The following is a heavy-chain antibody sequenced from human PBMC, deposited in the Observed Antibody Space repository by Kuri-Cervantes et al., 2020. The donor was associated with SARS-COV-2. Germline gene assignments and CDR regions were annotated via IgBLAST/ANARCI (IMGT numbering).Heavy chain of an antibody. D-gene: IGHD3-3*01. CDR3: ARVNLNYDFWSGYLH. V-gene: IGHV3-53*05. CDR2: IYSGGST. J-gene: IGHJ1*01. CDR1: GFTVSSNY. Sequence: GGSLRLSCAASGFTVSSNYMSWVRQAPGKGLEWVSVIYSGGSTYYADSVKGRFTISRDNSKNTLYLQMNSLRAEDTAVYYCARVNLNYDFWSGYLHWGQGTLVTVSS.